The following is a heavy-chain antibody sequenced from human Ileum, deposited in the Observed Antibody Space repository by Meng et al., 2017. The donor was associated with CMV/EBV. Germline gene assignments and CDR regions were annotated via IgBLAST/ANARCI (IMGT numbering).Heavy chain of an antibody. D-gene: IGHD3-10*01. J-gene: IGHJ4*02. Sequence: GGSLRLSCAASGFTFSSYEMNWVRQAPGKGLEWISYISSSGRTIYYGDAVKGRFTISRDNARNSLYLQMNSLRPEDTAVYYCAMALGFWGQGTLVTVSS. CDR2: ISSSGRTI. CDR3: AMALGF. V-gene: IGHV3-48*03. CDR1: GFTFSSYE.